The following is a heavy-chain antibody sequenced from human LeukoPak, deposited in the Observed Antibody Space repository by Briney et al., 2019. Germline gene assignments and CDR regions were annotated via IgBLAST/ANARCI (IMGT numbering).Heavy chain of an antibody. CDR2: ISGSGGGT. CDR1: GFTFSNAW. J-gene: IGHJ4*02. CDR3: AKANNRGSLGDY. V-gene: IGHV3-23*01. D-gene: IGHD3-10*01. Sequence: GGSLRLSCAASGFTFSNAWMSWVRQAPGKGLEWVSAISGSGGGTYYADSVKGRFTISRDNSKNTLYLQMNTLRAEDTAVYYCAKANNRGSLGDYWGQGTLVTVSS.